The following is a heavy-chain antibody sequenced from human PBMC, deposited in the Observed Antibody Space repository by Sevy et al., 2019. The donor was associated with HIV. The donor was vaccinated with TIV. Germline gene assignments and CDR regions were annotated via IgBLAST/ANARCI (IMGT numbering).Heavy chain of an antibody. J-gene: IGHJ6*02. CDR3: PRGRITMVRGVRSGMDV. D-gene: IGHD3-10*01. V-gene: IGHV3-30-3*01. CDR1: GFTFSSYA. CDR2: ISYDGSNK. Sequence: GSLRLSCAASGFTFSSYAMHWVRQAPGKGLEWVAVISYDGSNKYYADSVKGRFTISRDNSKNTLYLQMNSLRAEDTAVYYWPRGRITMVRGVRSGMDVWGQGTTVTVSS.